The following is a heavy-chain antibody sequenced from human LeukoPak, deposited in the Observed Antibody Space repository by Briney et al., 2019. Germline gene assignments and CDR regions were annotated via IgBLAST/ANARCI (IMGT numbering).Heavy chain of an antibody. CDR2: INPNTGGT. Sequence: GASVKVSCKASGYTFTGNYIHWVRQAPGQGLGWMGWINPNTGGTKYAQKFQGRVTMTRDISISTAYMELSSLGSDDAAFYYCARQGYGDFTLGADYWGQGTLVTVSS. V-gene: IGHV1-2*02. J-gene: IGHJ4*02. D-gene: IGHD4-17*01. CDR1: GYTFTGNY. CDR3: ARQGYGDFTLGADY.